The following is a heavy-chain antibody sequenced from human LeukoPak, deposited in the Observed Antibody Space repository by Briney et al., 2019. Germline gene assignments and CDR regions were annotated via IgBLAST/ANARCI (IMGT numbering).Heavy chain of an antibody. J-gene: IGHJ4*02. V-gene: IGHV4-34*01. CDR2: INHSGRI. Sequence: PSETLSLTCGVHGGSFRSYYWIWIRQPPGKGLEWIGEINHSGRINHNPSLKSRVTISVDTSKNQYSLKLHSVTAADTAVYYCARVHGNYDSPLDFWGQGTLVTVSS. D-gene: IGHD3-3*01. CDR3: ARVHGNYDSPLDF. CDR1: GGSFRSYY.